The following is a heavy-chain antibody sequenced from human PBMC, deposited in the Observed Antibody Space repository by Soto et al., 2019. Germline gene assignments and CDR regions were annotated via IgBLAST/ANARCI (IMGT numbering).Heavy chain of an antibody. CDR1: GYTFTSCY. Sequence: GASVKVSCKASGYTFTSCYMHWVRQAPGQGLEWMGIINPSGGSTSYAQKFQGRVTMTRDTSTSTVYMELSSLRSEDTAVYYCARDRSGRFLEWLPLSFDYWGQGTLVTVSS. V-gene: IGHV1-46*01. CDR2: INPSGGST. D-gene: IGHD3-3*01. J-gene: IGHJ4*02. CDR3: ARDRSGRFLEWLPLSFDY.